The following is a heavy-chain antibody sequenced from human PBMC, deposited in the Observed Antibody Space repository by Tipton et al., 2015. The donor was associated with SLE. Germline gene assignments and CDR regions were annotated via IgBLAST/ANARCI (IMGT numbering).Heavy chain of an antibody. Sequence: TLSLTCTVSGSSINNYYWSWIRQPAGKGLEWIWRIYTSGSNNYNPSLKSRVTMSVDTSKNQFSLKLSSVTAADTAMYYCARVYCSSTSCLFDYWGQGTLVTVSS. CDR3: ARVYCSSTSCLFDY. CDR1: GSSINNYY. D-gene: IGHD2-2*01. CDR2: IYTSGSN. V-gene: IGHV4-4*07. J-gene: IGHJ4*02.